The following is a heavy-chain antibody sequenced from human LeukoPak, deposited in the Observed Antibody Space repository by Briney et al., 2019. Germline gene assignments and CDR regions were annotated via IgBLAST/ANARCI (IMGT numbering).Heavy chain of an antibody. Sequence: PGGSLRLSCAASGFTFSNYAMSWVRQAPGKGLKWVSAISGSGGSTIYADSVKGRFTISRDNSKNALFLQMNSLRVEDTGVYYCAKDPNDSSGYYRRGYFQHWGQGTLVTVSS. D-gene: IGHD3-22*01. J-gene: IGHJ1*01. CDR3: AKDPNDSSGYYRRGYFQH. CDR1: GFTFSNYA. CDR2: ISGSGGST. V-gene: IGHV3-23*01.